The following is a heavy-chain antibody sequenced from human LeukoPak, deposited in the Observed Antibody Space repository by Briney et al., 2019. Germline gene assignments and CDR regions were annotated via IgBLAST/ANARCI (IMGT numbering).Heavy chain of an antibody. CDR2: IYYSGST. CDR3: ARDSRGSYYYYYGMDV. V-gene: IGHV4-61*01. J-gene: IGHJ6*02. CDR1: GGSISSSSYY. D-gene: IGHD1-26*01. Sequence: SETLSLTCTVSGGSISSSSYYWSWIRQPPGKGLEWIGYIYYSGSTNYNPSLKSRVTISVDTSKNQFSLKLSSVTAADTAVYYCARDSRGSYYYYYGMDVWGQGTTVTVSS.